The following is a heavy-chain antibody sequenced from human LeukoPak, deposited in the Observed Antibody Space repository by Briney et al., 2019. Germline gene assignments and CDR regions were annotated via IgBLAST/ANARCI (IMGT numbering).Heavy chain of an antibody. Sequence: SETLSLTCTVSGDSIGSYYWSWIRQPPGKGLEWIGYIYYSGSTNYNPSLKSRVTISVDTSKNQFSLKLSSVTAADTAVYYCARVKRKYQLLKPLHETPSHYFDYWGQGTLVTVSS. CDR1: GDSIGSYY. J-gene: IGHJ4*02. D-gene: IGHD2-2*01. V-gene: IGHV4-59*08. CDR2: IYYSGST. CDR3: ARVKRKYQLLKPLHETPSHYFDY.